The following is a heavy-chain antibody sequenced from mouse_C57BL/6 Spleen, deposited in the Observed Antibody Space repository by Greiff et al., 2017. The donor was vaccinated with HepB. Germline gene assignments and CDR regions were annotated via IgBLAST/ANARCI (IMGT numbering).Heavy chain of an antibody. CDR2: IYPRSGNT. CDR3: ARKDGESHYDAMDY. CDR1: GYTFTSYG. Sequence: QVQLQQSGAELARPGASVKLSCKASGYTFTSYGISWVKQRTGQGLEWIGEIYPRSGNTYYNEKFKGKATLTADKSSSTAYMELRSLTSEDSAVYFCARKDGESHYDAMDYWGQGTSVTVSS. V-gene: IGHV1-81*01. J-gene: IGHJ4*01.